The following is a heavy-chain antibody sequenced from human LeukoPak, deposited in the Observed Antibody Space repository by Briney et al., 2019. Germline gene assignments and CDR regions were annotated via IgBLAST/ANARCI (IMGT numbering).Heavy chain of an antibody. CDR2: INTYNGNT. CDR1: GYTFTSYG. Sequence: ASVSVSCKASGYTFTSYGISWVRQAPGQGLEWMGWINTYNGNTNYAQTLQGRVTMTTDTSTSTAYMELRSLRSDDTAVYYCARGGPAARLVTFGGVTEHWGQGTLVTVSS. V-gene: IGHV1-18*01. J-gene: IGHJ1*01. CDR3: ARGGPAARLVTFGGVTEH. D-gene: IGHD3-16*01.